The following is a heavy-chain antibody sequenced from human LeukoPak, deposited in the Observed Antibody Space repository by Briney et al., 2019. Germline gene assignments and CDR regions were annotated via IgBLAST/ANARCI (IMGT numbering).Heavy chain of an antibody. D-gene: IGHD5-12*01. V-gene: IGHV3-43D*03. CDR1: GFTFDDYA. CDR2: ISWDGGST. CDR3: AKDIKSGYSGYDSRLGAFDI. Sequence: PGGSLRLSCAASGFTFDDYAMHWVRQAPGKGLEWVSLISWDGGSTYYADSVKGRFTISRDNSKNSLYLQMNSLRAEDTALYYCAKDIKSGYSGYDSRLGAFDIWGQGTMVTVSS. J-gene: IGHJ3*02.